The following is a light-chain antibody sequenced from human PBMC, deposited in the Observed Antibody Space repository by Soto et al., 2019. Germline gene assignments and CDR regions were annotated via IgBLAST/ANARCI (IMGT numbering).Light chain of an antibody. CDR2: DVS. Sequence: QSALTQPASVSGSPGQSITVSCTGTSSDVGGYNYVSWYQQHPGKAPKVMIYDVSKWPSGVSNRFSGSKSGNTASLTISGLQAEDEADYYCNSYTSSSTLPYVFGTGTKLTVL. CDR3: NSYTSSSTLPYV. CDR1: SSDVGGYNY. J-gene: IGLJ1*01. V-gene: IGLV2-14*01.